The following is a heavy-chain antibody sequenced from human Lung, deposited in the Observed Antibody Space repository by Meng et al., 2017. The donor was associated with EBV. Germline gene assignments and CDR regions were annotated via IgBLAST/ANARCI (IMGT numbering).Heavy chain of an antibody. D-gene: IGHD3-10*01. V-gene: IGHV4-39*02. CDR2: IYYSGST. CDR3: ARDNRYYGSGSYYLP. CDR1: GGSISRVSYY. Sequence: RQRQESGPGLGKPSGTLALTCTVSGGSISRVSYYWGWIRQPPGKGLEWIGSIYYSGSTYYNPSLKSRVTISVDTSKNQFSLKLSSVTAADTAVYYCARDNRYYGSGSYYLPWGQGTLVTVSS. J-gene: IGHJ5*02.